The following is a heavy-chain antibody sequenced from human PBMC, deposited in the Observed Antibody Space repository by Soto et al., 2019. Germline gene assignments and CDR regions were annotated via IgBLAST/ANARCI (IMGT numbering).Heavy chain of an antibody. CDR1: GFTLSDHY. J-gene: IGHJ4*02. Sequence: EVQLVESVGGLVQPGGSLRLSCACSGFTLSDHYIDWVRQAPGKGLEWVGRSRDKPQGYSTAYAASVKGRFTTSRDESKNSAYLQMNSLKTEDTAVYYCVRATYFSDSSGYTRCIDYWGQGTLVTVSS. CDR2: SRDKPQGYST. V-gene: IGHV3-72*01. CDR3: VRATYFSDSSGYTRCIDY. D-gene: IGHD3-22*01.